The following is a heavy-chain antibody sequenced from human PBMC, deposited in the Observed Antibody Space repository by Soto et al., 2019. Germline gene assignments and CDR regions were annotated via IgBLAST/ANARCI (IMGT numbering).Heavy chain of an antibody. Sequence: EVQLVESGGGLVQPGGSLRLSCAASGFTFSSYWMHWVRQAPWKGLVWVSRIISDGSSTSYADSVKGRFTISRDNAKNTLYLQMNSLRAEDTAVYYCARVDLMKYSSSWYDWFDPWGQGTLVTVSS. CDR3: ARVDLMKYSSSWYDWFDP. CDR2: IISDGSST. D-gene: IGHD6-13*01. J-gene: IGHJ5*02. V-gene: IGHV3-74*01. CDR1: GFTFSSYW.